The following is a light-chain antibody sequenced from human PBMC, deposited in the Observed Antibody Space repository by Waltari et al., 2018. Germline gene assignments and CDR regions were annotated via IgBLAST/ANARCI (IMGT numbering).Light chain of an antibody. J-gene: IGLJ2*01. Sequence: QSALTQPPSASGSPGQSVTISCTGTSSDVGGYNYVSWYQQHPGKAPKLMIYEVSKRPSGVPDRFSGSNSGNTASLTVSGLQAEDEADYYCSSYAGSNNFVVFGGGTKLTVL. CDR2: EVS. CDR3: SSYAGSNNFVV. CDR1: SSDVGGYNY. V-gene: IGLV2-8*01.